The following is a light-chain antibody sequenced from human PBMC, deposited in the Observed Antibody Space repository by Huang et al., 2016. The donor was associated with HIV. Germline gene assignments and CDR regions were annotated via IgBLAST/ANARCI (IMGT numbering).Light chain of an antibody. J-gene: IGKJ1*01. Sequence: DIQMTQSPSSLSASVGDKVTITCRASQRINSYLNWYQQKPGKAPNRLIYGASSLQSGVPSRCSGSGSGTDFTLTISSLQPEDFATYYCQQSYNTPTFGHGTKVEI. CDR1: QRINSY. CDR2: GAS. CDR3: QQSYNTPT. V-gene: IGKV1-39*01.